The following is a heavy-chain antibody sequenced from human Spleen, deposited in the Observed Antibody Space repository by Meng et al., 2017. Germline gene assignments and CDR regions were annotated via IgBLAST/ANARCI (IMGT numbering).Heavy chain of an antibody. D-gene: IGHD2-8*02. Sequence: QVQLQQWGAGLLKPSETLSLTCAVYGGSFSGYYWSWIRQPPGKGLEWIGEINHSGSTNYNPSLKSRVTISVVTSRNQFSLKVNSVTAADTAVYSCARNPTGFPNWFDPWGQGILVTVSS. J-gene: IGHJ5*02. CDR1: GGSFSGYY. CDR2: INHSGST. CDR3: ARNPTGFPNWFDP. V-gene: IGHV4-34*01.